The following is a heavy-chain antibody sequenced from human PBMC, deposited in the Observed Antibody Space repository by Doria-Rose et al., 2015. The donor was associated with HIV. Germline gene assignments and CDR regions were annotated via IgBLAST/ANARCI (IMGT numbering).Heavy chain of an antibody. V-gene: IGHV2-26*01. CDR2: IFSEDER. J-gene: IGHJ4*02. CDR3: ARIKSSGWYHKYYFDF. CDR1: GVSLSSPGMG. Sequence: QITLKESGPVLVKPTETLTLTCTVSGVSLSSPGMGVSWICQPPGKALEWLANIFSEDERSYNTSLKSRLTISRGTSKSQVVLTMTDMDPVDTATYYCARIKSSGWYHKYYFDFWGQGTLVIVSA. D-gene: IGHD6-13*01.